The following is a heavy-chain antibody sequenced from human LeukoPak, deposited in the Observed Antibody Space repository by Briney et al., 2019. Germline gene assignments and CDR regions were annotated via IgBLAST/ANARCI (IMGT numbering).Heavy chain of an antibody. V-gene: IGHV3-7*01. D-gene: IGHD2-15*01. Sequence: GGSLRLSCAVSGFTFSSYWMSWVRQAPGKGLEWVANIKQDGREKYYVDSVKGRFTISRDNAKNSLYLQMNSLRAEDTAVYYCVRDNGYCSGGNCYHYYMDVWGKGTTVTISS. CDR1: GFTFSSYW. CDR2: IKQDGREK. J-gene: IGHJ6*03. CDR3: VRDNGYCSGGNCYHYYMDV.